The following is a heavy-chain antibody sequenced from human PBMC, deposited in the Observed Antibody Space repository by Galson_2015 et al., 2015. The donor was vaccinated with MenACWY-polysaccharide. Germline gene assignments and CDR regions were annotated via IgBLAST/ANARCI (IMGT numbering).Heavy chain of an antibody. J-gene: IGHJ4*02. V-gene: IGHV1-8*01. Sequence: SVKVSCKASGYTFTSYEINWVRQAPGQGLEWMGWMNPNSGNIGYAQKFLGKFTMTRDTSIGTAYMELNDLRPEHTAVYYCARAGYKASGYWGQGTLVTVSS. CDR2: MNPNSGNI. CDR3: ARAGYKASGY. D-gene: IGHD5-18*01. CDR1: GYTFTSYE.